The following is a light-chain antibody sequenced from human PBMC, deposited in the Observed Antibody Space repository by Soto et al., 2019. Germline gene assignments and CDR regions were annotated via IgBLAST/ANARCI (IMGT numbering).Light chain of an antibody. CDR1: QSVRNSY. Sequence: EILLTQSPGTLSLSPGERATLSCRASQSVRNSYLAWYQQKPGKAPKLLIYAASTLQSGVPSRFSGSGSGTDFTLTINSLQPEDVATYSCQKYSSVPVFGPGTKVEIK. CDR3: QKYSSVPV. V-gene: IGKV1-27*01. J-gene: IGKJ3*01. CDR2: AAS.